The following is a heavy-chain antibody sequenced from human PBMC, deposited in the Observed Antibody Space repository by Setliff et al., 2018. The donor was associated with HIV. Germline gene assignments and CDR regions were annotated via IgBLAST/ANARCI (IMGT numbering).Heavy chain of an antibody. CDR2: IYPTGST. Sequence: SETLSLTCTVSGGSISRNNDYWGWIRQPAGKGLEWIGRIYPTGSTDYNPSLKSRVTMSIDTSKNQFSLKLSSMTAADTALYYCAREVDNPRDAFDIWAQGTMVTVSS. J-gene: IGHJ3*02. CDR3: AREVDNPRDAFDI. V-gene: IGHV4-61*02. CDR1: GGSISRNNDY.